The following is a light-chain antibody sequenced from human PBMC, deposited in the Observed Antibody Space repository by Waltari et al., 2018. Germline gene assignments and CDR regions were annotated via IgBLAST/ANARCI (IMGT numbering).Light chain of an antibody. J-gene: IGKJ2*01. Sequence: DIQMTQSPSTLSASVGDRVTITCRASQSISSWLAWYQQKPGKTPKLLIYKASSLESGVPSRCSGSGSGTAFTLTISSLQPDDFATYYCQQYNSFSGYTFGQGTKLEIK. V-gene: IGKV1-5*03. CDR2: KAS. CDR3: QQYNSFSGYT. CDR1: QSISSW.